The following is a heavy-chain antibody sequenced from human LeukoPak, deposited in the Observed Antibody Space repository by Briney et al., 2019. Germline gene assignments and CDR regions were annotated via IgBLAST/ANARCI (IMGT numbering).Heavy chain of an antibody. J-gene: IGHJ4*02. Sequence: SETLSLTCTVSGGSMSTYYWSWIRQPPGKGLEWIGYIYYSGSTTYNPSLKSRVTISVDTSKNQFSLKLSSVTAADTAVYYCARRLLTGYYEFWGQGTLVTVSS. D-gene: IGHD3-9*01. CDR1: GGSMSTYY. CDR2: IYYSGST. V-gene: IGHV4-59*01. CDR3: ARRLLTGYYEF.